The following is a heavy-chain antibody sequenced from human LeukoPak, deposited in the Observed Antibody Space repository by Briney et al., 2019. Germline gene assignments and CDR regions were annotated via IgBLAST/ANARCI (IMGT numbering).Heavy chain of an antibody. Sequence: GGSLRLSCAASGFTFSSYGMHWVRQAPGKGLEWVAVISYDGSNKYYADSVKGRFTISRDNSKNTLYLQMNSLRAEDTAVYYCAKGRDGYSDYWGQGTLVTVSS. D-gene: IGHD5-24*01. CDR1: GFTFSSYG. J-gene: IGHJ4*02. CDR2: ISYDGSNK. CDR3: AKGRDGYSDY. V-gene: IGHV3-30*18.